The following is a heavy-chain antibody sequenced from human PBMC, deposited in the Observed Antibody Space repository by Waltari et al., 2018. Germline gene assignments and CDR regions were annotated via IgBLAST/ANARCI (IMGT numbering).Heavy chain of an antibody. CDR1: GGSISSGDYY. CDR2: IYHSGNT. CDR3: ARGTHGFDP. J-gene: IGHJ5*02. V-gene: IGHV4-30-4*08. Sequence: QVQLQESGPGLVEPSQTLSLTCTVFGGSISSGDYYWGWIRQPPGKGLECIGFIYHSGNTHYNPSLKSRITMSVDTSKNQFSLNLNSVNAADTAVYYCARGTHGFDPWGQGTLVTVSS.